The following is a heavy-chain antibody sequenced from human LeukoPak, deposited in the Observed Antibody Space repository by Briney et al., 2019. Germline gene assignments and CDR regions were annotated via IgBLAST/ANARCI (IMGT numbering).Heavy chain of an antibody. D-gene: IGHD3-3*01. CDR2: IYYSGST. J-gene: IGHJ5*02. CDR3: ARIGRTITIFGVASMGWFDP. V-gene: IGHV4-61*05. Sequence: PSETLSLTCTVSGGSISSSSYYWSWIRQPPGKGLEWIGYIYYSGSTNYNPSLKSRVTISVDTSKNQFSLKLSSVTAADTAVYYCARIGRTITIFGVASMGWFDPWGQGTLVTVSS. CDR1: GGSISSSSYY.